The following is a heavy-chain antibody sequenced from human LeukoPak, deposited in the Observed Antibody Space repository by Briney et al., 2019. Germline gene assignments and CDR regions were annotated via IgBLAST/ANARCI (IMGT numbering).Heavy chain of an antibody. V-gene: IGHV4-61*02. CDR1: GGSITSGDNY. CDR3: ARDPQGDYSNC. CDR2: IHTNGRS. D-gene: IGHD4-17*01. J-gene: IGHJ4*02. Sequence: SQTLSLTCTVSGGSITSGDNYWSWVRLPAGKGLEWIGRIHTNGRSNYNPSLKSRVTISVDTSKNQFSLRLNSVTAADTAMYYRARDPQGDYSNCWGQGTLVTVSS.